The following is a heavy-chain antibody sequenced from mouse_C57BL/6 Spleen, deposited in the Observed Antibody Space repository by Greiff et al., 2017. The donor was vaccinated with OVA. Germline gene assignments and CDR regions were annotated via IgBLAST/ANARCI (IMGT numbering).Heavy chain of an antibody. CDR2: IRSGSSTI. CDR1: GFTFSDYG. D-gene: IGHD4-1*01. V-gene: IGHV5-17*01. Sequence: EVKVVESGGGLVKPGGSLKLSCAASGFTFSDYGMHWVRQAPEKGLEWVAYIRSGSSTIYYADTVKGRFTISRDNAKNTLFLQMTSLRSEDTAMYYCARGDWDYFDYWGQGTTLTVSS. CDR3: ARGDWDYFDY. J-gene: IGHJ2*01.